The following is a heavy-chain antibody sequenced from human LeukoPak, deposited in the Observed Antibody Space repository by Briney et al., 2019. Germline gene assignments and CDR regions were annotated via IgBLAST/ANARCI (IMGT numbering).Heavy chain of an antibody. CDR2: ISGSSGRT. D-gene: IGHD3-10*01. Sequence: GGSLRLSCAASGFTFSSYGMSWVRQAPGKGLEWVSGISGSSGRTYYADSVKGRFTISRDNSKNTLYLQMNSLRAADTAVYYCARDGAARGSGSFGDWGQGTLVTVSS. J-gene: IGHJ4*02. CDR1: GFTFSSYG. CDR3: ARDGAARGSGSFGD. V-gene: IGHV3-23*01.